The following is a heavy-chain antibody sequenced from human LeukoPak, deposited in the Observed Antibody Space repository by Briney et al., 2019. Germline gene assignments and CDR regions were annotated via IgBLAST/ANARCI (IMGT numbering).Heavy chain of an antibody. CDR2: IYYSGST. CDR1: GGSISSSSYY. V-gene: IGHV4-39*01. CDR3: ARHASVPGDYVIEWNYYYGMDV. Sequence: NPSETLSLTCTVSGGSISSSSYYWGWIRQPPGKGLEWIGSIYYSGSTYYNPSLKSRVTISVDTSKNQFSLKLSSVTAADTAVYYCARHASVPGDYVIEWNYYYGMDVWGQGTTVTVSS. D-gene: IGHD4-17*01. J-gene: IGHJ6*02.